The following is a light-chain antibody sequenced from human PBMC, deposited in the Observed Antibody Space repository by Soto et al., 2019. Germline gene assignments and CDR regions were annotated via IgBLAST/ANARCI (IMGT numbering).Light chain of an antibody. Sequence: DLQMTQSPSSLSASVGDRVTITCRASQSISSYLDWYQQKPGKAPKLLIYAAASWQSGVPSRFSGSGSGTEFTLTISRLQPEDFATYFCHQSYSTPLYTFGQGTKLEIK. V-gene: IGKV1-39*01. CDR1: QSISSY. CDR2: AAA. CDR3: HQSYSTPLYT. J-gene: IGKJ2*01.